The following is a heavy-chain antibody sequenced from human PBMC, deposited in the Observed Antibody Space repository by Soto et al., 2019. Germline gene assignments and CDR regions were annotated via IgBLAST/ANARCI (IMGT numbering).Heavy chain of an antibody. J-gene: IGHJ5*02. V-gene: IGHV4-61*01. D-gene: IGHD1-7*01. CDR2: IYYSRST. Sequence: SETLSLTCSVSGGSVSSGSYYWSCIRQPPGKGLEWIGTIYYSRSTNYNPSLKSRVTISVDTSKNQFSLKLRSVTAADTAVYYCARDRETGTEINWFDPWGQGILVTVS. CDR3: ARDRETGTEINWFDP. CDR1: GGSVSSGSYY.